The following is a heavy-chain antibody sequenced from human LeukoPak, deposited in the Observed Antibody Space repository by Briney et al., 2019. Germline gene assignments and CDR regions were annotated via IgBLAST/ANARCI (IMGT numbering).Heavy chain of an antibody. CDR2: IGAYNGNT. CDR1: GYTFTSYG. J-gene: IGHJ6*03. CDR3: ARDRWADYYYYYMDV. D-gene: IGHD1-26*01. V-gene: IGHV1-18*01. Sequence: ASVKVSCKASGYTFTSYGISWVRQAPGQGLEWMGWIGAYNGNTNYAQKLQGRVTMTTDTSTSTAYMELRSLRSDDTAVYYCARDRWADYYYYYMDVWGKGTTVTISS.